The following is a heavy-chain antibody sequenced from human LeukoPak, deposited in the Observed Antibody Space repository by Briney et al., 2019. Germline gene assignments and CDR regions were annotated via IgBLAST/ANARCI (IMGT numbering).Heavy chain of an antibody. CDR3: VRGRQEWLRDYFDY. CDR1: GYAFSSSG. V-gene: IGHV1-18*01. CDR2: ISSYDGNT. Sequence: ASVKVSCKASGYAFSSSGFSWVRQAPGQGLEWMGWISSYDGNTKSIDKLQGRVTLTTDTSTSTAYMELRSLRSDDTAVYYCVRGRQEWLRDYFDYWGQGTLVTVSS. J-gene: IGHJ4*02. D-gene: IGHD5-18*01.